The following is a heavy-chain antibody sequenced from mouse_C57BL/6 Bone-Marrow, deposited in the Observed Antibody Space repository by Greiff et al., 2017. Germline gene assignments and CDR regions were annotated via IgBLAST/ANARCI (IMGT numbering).Heavy chain of an antibody. J-gene: IGHJ2*01. CDR2: IDPNSGGT. CDR3: ESSGWLLPYDFDY. Sequence: QVQLQQPGAELVKPGASVKLSCKASGYTFTSYWMHWVKQRPGRGLEWIGRIDPNSGGTKYNEKFKSKATLTVDKPSSTAYMQLSSLTSEDSAVYYGESSGWLLPYDFDYGGQGTTLTVSS. CDR1: GYTFTSYW. D-gene: IGHD2-3*01. V-gene: IGHV1-72*01.